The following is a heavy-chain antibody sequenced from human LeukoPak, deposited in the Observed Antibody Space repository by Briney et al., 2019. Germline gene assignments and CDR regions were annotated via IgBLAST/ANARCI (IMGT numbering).Heavy chain of an antibody. Sequence: GGSLRLSCAASGFTFSSYGMHWVRQAPGKGLEWVAVIWYDGSNKFYADSVKGRFTISRDNSKNTLYLQMNSLRAEDTAVYYCASELGGGPFDYWGQGTLVTVSS. CDR1: GFTFSSYG. V-gene: IGHV3-33*01. CDR2: IWYDGSNK. J-gene: IGHJ4*02. CDR3: ASELGGGPFDY. D-gene: IGHD1-26*01.